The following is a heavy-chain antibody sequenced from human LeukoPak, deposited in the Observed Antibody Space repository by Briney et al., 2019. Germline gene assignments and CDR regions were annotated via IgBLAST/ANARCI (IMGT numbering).Heavy chain of an antibody. V-gene: IGHV1-2*02. D-gene: IGHD6-6*01. J-gene: IGHJ5*02. CDR2: INPDSGGT. CDR1: GYRFAGYY. Sequence: ASVKVSCKASGYRFAGYYMHWVRQAPGQGLEWMGWINPDSGGTISAQKFQGRVTMTRDTSITTAYMELGRLRSDDTAVYYCARGGMAARNAWFDPWGQGTLVTVSS. CDR3: ARGGMAARNAWFDP.